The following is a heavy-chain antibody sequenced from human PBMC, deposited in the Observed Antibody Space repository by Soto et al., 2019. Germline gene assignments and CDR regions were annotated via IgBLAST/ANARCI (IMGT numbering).Heavy chain of an antibody. CDR2: VNPSGGHT. V-gene: IGHV1-46*01. D-gene: IGHD2-21*02. CDR3: ARRGHVVVVTAALDY. CDR1: GDTFTDYY. Sequence: QVQLMQSGAEVKKPGASVKVSCKASGDTFTDYYIHWVRQAPGQGLEWMGTVNPSGGHTTYAQHFLGRVSKTRNKYTSRRYKELTSLPSDDTDIYYCARRGHVVVVTAALDYWGQGTKVTVS. J-gene: IGHJ4*02.